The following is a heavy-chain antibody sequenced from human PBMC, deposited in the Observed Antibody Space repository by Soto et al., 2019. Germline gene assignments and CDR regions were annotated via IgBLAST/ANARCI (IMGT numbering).Heavy chain of an antibody. Sequence: SXKVSFRASGYTXSSYGISWVRQAPGQGLEWMGWISAYNGNTNYAKKLQGIVTMTTETSTSTAYMELRSLRSDETAVYYCARGFGGSYYLLGYFDYWGQGTLVTVSS. CDR1: GYTXSSYG. D-gene: IGHD1-26*01. CDR2: ISAYNGNT. V-gene: IGHV1-18*01. J-gene: IGHJ4*02. CDR3: ARGFGGSYYLLGYFDY.